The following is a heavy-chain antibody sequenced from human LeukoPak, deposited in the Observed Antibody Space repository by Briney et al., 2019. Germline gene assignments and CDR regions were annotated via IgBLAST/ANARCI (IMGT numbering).Heavy chain of an antibody. D-gene: IGHD3-22*01. Sequence: PSETLSLTCTVSRGSISSYYWSWIRQPAGKGLEWIGRIYTSGSTNYNPSLKSRVTMSVATSKNQFSVKLSSVTVAETAVYYCARMGPYYYDSSGYYRGLMDVWGKGTTVTVSS. CDR3: ARMGPYYYDSSGYYRGLMDV. J-gene: IGHJ6*03. V-gene: IGHV4-4*07. CDR1: RGSISSYY. CDR2: IYTSGST.